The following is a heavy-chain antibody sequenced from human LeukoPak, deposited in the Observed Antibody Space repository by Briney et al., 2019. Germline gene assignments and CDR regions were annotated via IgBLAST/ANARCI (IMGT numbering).Heavy chain of an antibody. Sequence: PGGSLRLSCAASGFTLSTYTMNWVRQTPGKGLEWVSAISSRGNYIYYADSVKGRFTISKDNAKNVLFLQMNSLRADDTAVYYCARDEGYSGSSAWGQGTLVTVSS. V-gene: IGHV3-21*06. CDR2: ISSRGNYI. CDR3: ARDEGYSGSSA. J-gene: IGHJ5*02. D-gene: IGHD1-26*01. CDR1: GFTLSTYT.